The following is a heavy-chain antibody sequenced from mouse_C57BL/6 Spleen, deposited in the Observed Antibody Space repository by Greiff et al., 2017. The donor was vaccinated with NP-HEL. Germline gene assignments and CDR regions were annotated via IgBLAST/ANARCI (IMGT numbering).Heavy chain of an antibody. V-gene: IGHV1-64*01. Sequence: VQLQQSGAELVKPGASVKLSCKASGYTFTSYWMHWVKQRPGQGLEWIGMIHPNSGSTNYNEKFKSKATLTVDKSSSTAYMQLSSLTSEDSAVYYCANGARVTTNYAMDYWGQGTSVTVSS. D-gene: IGHD2-2*01. J-gene: IGHJ4*01. CDR1: GYTFTSYW. CDR3: ANGARVTTNYAMDY. CDR2: IHPNSGST.